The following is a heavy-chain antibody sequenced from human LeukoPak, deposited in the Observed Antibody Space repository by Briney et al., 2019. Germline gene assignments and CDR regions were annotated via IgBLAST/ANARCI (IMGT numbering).Heavy chain of an antibody. CDR2: IRYDGSNN. J-gene: IGHJ4*02. CDR3: MSGVRGVPV. D-gene: IGHD3-10*01. Sequence: PAGTLSLSCAASGFTFSSYCRHWVRQAPGKGLEWVAFIRYDGSNNYYADSVKGRFTISRDNSKNTLYLQMNSLRAEDTAVYYCMSGVRGVPVWGRGTLVTVSS. V-gene: IGHV3-30*02. CDR1: GFTFSSYC.